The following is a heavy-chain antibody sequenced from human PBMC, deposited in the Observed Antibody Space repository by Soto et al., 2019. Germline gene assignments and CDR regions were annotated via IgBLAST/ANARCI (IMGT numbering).Heavy chain of an antibody. CDR1: GGTFSSYA. CDR2: IIPIFGPA. V-gene: IGHV1-69*06. CDR3: ARGARSGSYFPYGMDV. Sequence: QVQLVQSGAEVKKPGFSVKVSCKASGGTFSSYAISWVREAPGQGLEWMGGIIPIFGPANYAQKFQGRVTITADKSTSTAHKELSRLRSQDTAVYYCARGARSGSYFPYGMDVWCQGTTVTVSS. J-gene: IGHJ6*02. D-gene: IGHD1-26*01.